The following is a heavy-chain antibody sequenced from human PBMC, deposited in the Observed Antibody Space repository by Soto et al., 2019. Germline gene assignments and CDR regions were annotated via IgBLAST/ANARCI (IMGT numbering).Heavy chain of an antibody. Sequence: SQTLSLTCAISGDSVSTNSIAWNWIRQSPSRGLEWLGRTYYRSKWFNDYAVSVKSRITINPDTSKNQFSLQLNSVTPEDTAVYYCARGPATIFDYWGQGTLVTVSS. CDR2: TYYRSKWFN. J-gene: IGHJ4*02. CDR3: ARGPATIFDY. D-gene: IGHD5-12*01. CDR1: GDSVSTNSIA. V-gene: IGHV6-1*01.